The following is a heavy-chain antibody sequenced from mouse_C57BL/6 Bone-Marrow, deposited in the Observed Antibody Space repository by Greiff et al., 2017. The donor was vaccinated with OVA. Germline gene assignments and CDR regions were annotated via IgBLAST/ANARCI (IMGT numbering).Heavy chain of an antibody. D-gene: IGHD2-4*01. J-gene: IGHJ2*01. V-gene: IGHV14-2*01. CDR3: TRRGRRLDCDC. Sequence: EVQLQQSGAELVKPGASVKLSCTASGFNIKDYYMHWVKQRTEQGLEWIGRIDPEDGDTKYAPKFQGKATITADTSSNTAYLQLSSLTSEDTAVYCCTRRGRRLDCDCWGEGTTLTVSS. CDR1: GFNIKDYY. CDR2: IDPEDGDT.